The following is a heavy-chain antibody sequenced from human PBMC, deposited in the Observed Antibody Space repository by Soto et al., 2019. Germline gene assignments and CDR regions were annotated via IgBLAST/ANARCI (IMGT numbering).Heavy chain of an antibody. J-gene: IGHJ3*02. D-gene: IGHD6-19*01. CDR2: INPSVGST. CDR1: GYTFTSYF. Sequence: ASVKVSCKASGYTFTSYFMHWARQAPGQGLEWMGIINPSVGSTNYAQKVQGRVTMTRDTSTSTVYMDLSSLTYEDTAVYFCAREEQSPGAFDIWGQGTMVTVS. V-gene: IGHV1-46*01. CDR3: AREEQSPGAFDI.